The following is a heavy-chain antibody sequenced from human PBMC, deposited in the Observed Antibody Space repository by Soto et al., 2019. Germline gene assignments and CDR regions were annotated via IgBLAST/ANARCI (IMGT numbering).Heavy chain of an antibody. V-gene: IGHV4-61*08. Sequence: PSETLSLTCTVSGGSISSGGYYWSWIRQPPGKGLEWIGYIYYSGSTNYNPSLKSRVTISVDTSKNQFSLKLSSVTAADTAVYYCARVPSYDSSGYYFDYWGQGTLVTVSS. CDR3: ARVPSYDSSGYYFDY. CDR1: GGSISSGGYY. D-gene: IGHD3-22*01. J-gene: IGHJ4*02. CDR2: IYYSGST.